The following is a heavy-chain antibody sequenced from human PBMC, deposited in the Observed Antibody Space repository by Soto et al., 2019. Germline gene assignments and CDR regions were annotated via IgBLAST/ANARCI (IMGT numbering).Heavy chain of an antibody. CDR2: ISPFNGNT. V-gene: IGHV1-18*01. Sequence: ASVKVSCKSSGYPFTHYGITWVRQAPGQGLEWMGWISPFNGNTNYGQTLQGRVTLTTDTSTSTVYMELRSLRSDDTAVYYCARVPDRWGQGTLVTVSS. CDR1: GYPFTHYG. D-gene: IGHD2-2*01. J-gene: IGHJ5*02. CDR3: ARVPDR.